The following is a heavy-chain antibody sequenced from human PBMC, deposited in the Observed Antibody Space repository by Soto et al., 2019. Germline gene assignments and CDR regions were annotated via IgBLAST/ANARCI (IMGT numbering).Heavy chain of an antibody. D-gene: IGHD3-3*01. CDR3: ARDGEWLKFDY. Sequence: QVQLQESGPGLVKPSETLSLTCTVSGGSISSYYWSWIRQPPGKGLEWIGYIYYSGSTNYNPSLKSRVTISVDTSKNQFSLKLSSVTAADTAVYYCARDGEWLKFDYWGQGTLVTVSS. J-gene: IGHJ4*02. CDR1: GGSISSYY. CDR2: IYYSGST. V-gene: IGHV4-59*01.